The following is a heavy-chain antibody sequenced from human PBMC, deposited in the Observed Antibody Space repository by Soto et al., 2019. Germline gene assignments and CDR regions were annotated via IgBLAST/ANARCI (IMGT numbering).Heavy chain of an antibody. V-gene: IGHV4-31*03. CDR1: GCSISSGGDD. J-gene: IGHJ4*02. Sequence: SETLSLTCTVSGCSISSGGDDWSWIRQHRGKGLEWIGYIYSSGSTYYNTPLMSRVNISVEASKTQFSLKLSSVTAADKAVYYCGRGRYIAAHHYYFDYWGQGTMVTVSS. D-gene: IGHD6-6*01. CDR3: GRGRYIAAHHYYFDY. CDR2: IYSSGST.